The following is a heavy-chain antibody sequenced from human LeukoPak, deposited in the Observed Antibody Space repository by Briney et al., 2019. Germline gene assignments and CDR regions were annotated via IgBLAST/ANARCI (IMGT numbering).Heavy chain of an antibody. CDR1: GGSISSGDYY. CDR2: IYYSGST. CDR3: ARDSGGYSGVDY. D-gene: IGHD3-22*01. V-gene: IGHV4-30-4*01. J-gene: IGHJ4*02. Sequence: RPSETLSLTCTVSGGSISSGDYYWSWIRQPPGKGLEWIGYIYYSGSTYYNPSLKSRLTISIDTSKNRFSLKLSSVTAADTAVYYCARDSGGYSGVDYWGQGTLVTVSS.